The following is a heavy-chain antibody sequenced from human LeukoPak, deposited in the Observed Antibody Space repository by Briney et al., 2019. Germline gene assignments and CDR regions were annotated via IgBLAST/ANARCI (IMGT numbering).Heavy chain of an antibody. D-gene: IGHD6-13*01. CDR1: GYTFTSYG. V-gene: IGHV1-18*01. Sequence: ASVKVSCKASGYTFTSYGISRVRQAPGQGLEWMGWISAYNGNTNYAQKLQGRVTMTTDTSTSTAYMELRSLRSDDTAVYYCARDQRIAAALYFFDYWGQGTLVTVSS. CDR2: ISAYNGNT. J-gene: IGHJ4*02. CDR3: ARDQRIAAALYFFDY.